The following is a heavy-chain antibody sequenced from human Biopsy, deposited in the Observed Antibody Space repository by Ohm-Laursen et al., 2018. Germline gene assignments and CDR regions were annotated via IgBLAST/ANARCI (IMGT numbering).Heavy chain of an antibody. CDR3: ARGMRSSGWPYFDS. CDR1: GGSFSGTY. CDR2: INHSGST. J-gene: IGHJ4*02. D-gene: IGHD6-19*01. Sequence: GTLSLTCAVSGGSFSGTYWSWIRQTPGKGLEWIGEINHSGSTKYNPSFESRVTISVDMPKNQFSLKLSSVTAADTAIYYCARGMRSSGWPYFDSWGQGTLVTVSS. V-gene: IGHV4-34*01.